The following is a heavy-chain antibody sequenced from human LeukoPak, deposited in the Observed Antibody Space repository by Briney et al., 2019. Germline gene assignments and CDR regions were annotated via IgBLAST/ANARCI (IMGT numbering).Heavy chain of an antibody. CDR2: ISSSSSYI. CDR3: ARETGSGSYDAFDI. D-gene: IGHD3-10*01. CDR1: GFTFSDHY. Sequence: GVSLRLSCAASGFTFSDHYMDWVRQAPGKGLEWVPSISSSSSYIYYADSVKGRFTISRDNAKNSLYLQMNSLRAKDTAVYYCARETGSGSYDAFDIWGQGTMVTVSS. J-gene: IGHJ3*02. V-gene: IGHV3-21*01.